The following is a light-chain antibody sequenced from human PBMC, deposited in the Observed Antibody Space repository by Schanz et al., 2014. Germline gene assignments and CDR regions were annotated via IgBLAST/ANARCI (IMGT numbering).Light chain of an antibody. Sequence: DIVLTQSPGTLSLSPGERATLSCRASQSVGSNYLAWYQQTPGQAPRLLISGASSRATGIPDRFSGSGSGTDFTLTITSLQAEDVAVYYCQQYYSIPLTFGGGTKVEIK. CDR2: GAS. CDR3: QQYYSIPLT. J-gene: IGKJ4*01. CDR1: QSVGSNY. V-gene: IGKV3-20*01.